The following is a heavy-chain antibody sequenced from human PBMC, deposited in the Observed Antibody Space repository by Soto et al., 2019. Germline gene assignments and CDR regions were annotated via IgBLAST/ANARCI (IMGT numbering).Heavy chain of an antibody. Sequence: SCAASGFTFSSYGMHWVRQAPGKGLEWVAVISYDGINRYYVDSVKGRFTISRDNSKNTLYLQMNSLRAEDTAVYYCAKEGHYDFWSGYYPPPGYYYGMDVWGQGTTVTVSS. V-gene: IGHV3-30*18. CDR1: GFTFSSYG. CDR3: AKEGHYDFWSGYYPPPGYYYGMDV. J-gene: IGHJ6*02. D-gene: IGHD3-3*01. CDR2: ISYDGINR.